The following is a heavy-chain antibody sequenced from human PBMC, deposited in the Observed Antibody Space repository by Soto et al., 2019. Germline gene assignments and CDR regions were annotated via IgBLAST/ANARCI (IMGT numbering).Heavy chain of an antibody. V-gene: IGHV3-33*01. CDR2: IWYDGSNK. CDR1: GFTFSSYG. CDR3: ARDPAVAGLSIHYYMDV. D-gene: IGHD6-19*01. J-gene: IGHJ6*03. Sequence: GGSLRLSCAASGFTFSSYGMHWVRQAPGKGLEWVAVIWYDGSNKYYADSVKGRFTISRDNSKNTLYLQMNSLRAEDTAVYYCARDPAVAGLSIHYYMDVWGKGTTVTVSS.